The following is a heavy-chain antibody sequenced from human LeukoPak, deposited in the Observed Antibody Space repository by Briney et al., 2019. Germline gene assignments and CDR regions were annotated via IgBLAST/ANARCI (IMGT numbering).Heavy chain of an antibody. J-gene: IGHJ4*02. V-gene: IGHV4-34*01. Sequence: PSETLSLTCAVYGGSFSGYFWSWIRQPPGKGLEWIGEITHSGSTNYNPPLKSRVTISVDTSKNQFSLNLSSVTAADTAVYYCSRGGGAATFYFDYWGQGTLVTVSS. D-gene: IGHD1-26*01. CDR2: ITHSGST. CDR1: GGSFSGYF. CDR3: SRGGGAATFYFDY.